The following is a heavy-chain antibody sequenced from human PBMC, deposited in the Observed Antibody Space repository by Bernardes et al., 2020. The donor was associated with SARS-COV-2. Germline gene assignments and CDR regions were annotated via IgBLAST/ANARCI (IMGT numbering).Heavy chain of an antibody. CDR3: ARESDWNYVFDY. Sequence: GSLSLSCAASEFTFSSYAMSWVRPAPGKGLEWVSSITSSSSYKYYADSVKGRFTISRDNAKNSLYLQMNSLRAEDTAVYFCARESDWNYVFDYWGQGTLVTVSS. CDR2: ITSSSSYK. CDR1: EFTFSSYA. J-gene: IGHJ4*02. D-gene: IGHD1-7*01. V-gene: IGHV3-21*01.